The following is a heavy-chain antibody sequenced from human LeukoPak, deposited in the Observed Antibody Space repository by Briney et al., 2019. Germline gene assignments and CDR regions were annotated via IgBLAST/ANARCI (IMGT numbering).Heavy chain of an antibody. CDR1: GFTFSTFA. Sequence: GGSLRLSCAASGFTFSTFAMNWVRQAPGKGLEWVSAMSGNGDSTYYADSVKGRFTISRDNSRNTLYLQMNSLRAEDTALYFCAKGGGWLYYFDYWGRGTLATVSS. D-gene: IGHD6-19*01. CDR2: MSGNGDST. CDR3: AKGGGWLYYFDY. J-gene: IGHJ4*02. V-gene: IGHV3-23*01.